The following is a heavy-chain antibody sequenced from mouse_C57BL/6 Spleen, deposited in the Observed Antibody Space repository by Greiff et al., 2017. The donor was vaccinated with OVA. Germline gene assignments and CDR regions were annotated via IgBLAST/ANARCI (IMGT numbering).Heavy chain of an antibody. CDR1: GFNFKNTY. Sequence: EVQLQQSVAELVRPGASVKLSCTASGFNFKNTYMHWVKQRPEQGLEWIGRIDPANGNTKYAPKFQGKATITADTSSNTAYLQLSSLTSEDTAIYYCALDSSGYVAYWGQGTLVTVSA. V-gene: IGHV14-3*01. D-gene: IGHD3-2*02. J-gene: IGHJ3*01. CDR2: IDPANGNT. CDR3: ALDSSGYVAY.